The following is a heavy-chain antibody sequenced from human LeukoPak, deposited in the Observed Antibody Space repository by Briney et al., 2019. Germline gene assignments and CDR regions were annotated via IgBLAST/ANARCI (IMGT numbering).Heavy chain of an antibody. CDR1: GFTFSSHW. D-gene: IGHD6-13*01. Sequence: AGGSLRLSCAASGFTFSSHWVACLRQAPEKGLEWVANIKQDGSEIYYVDSVKGRFTISRDNAKNSLYLQMNSLRAEDTAVYFCARWRTSSWSEFDYWGQGTLVTVSS. V-gene: IGHV3-7*05. CDR2: IKQDGSEI. CDR3: ARWRTSSWSEFDY. J-gene: IGHJ4*02.